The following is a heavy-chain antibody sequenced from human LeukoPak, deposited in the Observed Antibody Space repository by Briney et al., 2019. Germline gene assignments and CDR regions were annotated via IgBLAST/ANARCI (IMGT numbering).Heavy chain of an antibody. D-gene: IGHD3-3*01. CDR3: ARVGIRFLEQYYCDY. J-gene: IGHJ4*02. V-gene: IGHV3-21*01. CDR2: ISTSSSYI. CDR1: GFTFSNYG. Sequence: GGSLRLSCAASGFTFSNYGMHWFRQAPGKGLEWLSYISTSSSYIYYADSVKGRFTVSRDNAKNSLFLQMNSLIAEDTAAYYCARVGIRFLEQYYCDYWGQGTLVTVSS.